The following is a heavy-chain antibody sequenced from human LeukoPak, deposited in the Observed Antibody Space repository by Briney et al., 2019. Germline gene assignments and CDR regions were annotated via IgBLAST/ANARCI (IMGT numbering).Heavy chain of an antibody. D-gene: IGHD3-10*01. CDR2: ISSSGSTI. Sequence: GGSLRLSCAASGFTFSDYYMSWIRQAPGKGLEWVSYISSSGSTIYYADSVKGRFTISRDNAKNSLYLKMNSLGAEDTAVYYCARAVSEAYYFDYWGQGTLVTVSS. CDR3: ARAVSEAYYFDY. CDR1: GFTFSDYY. V-gene: IGHV3-11*01. J-gene: IGHJ4*02.